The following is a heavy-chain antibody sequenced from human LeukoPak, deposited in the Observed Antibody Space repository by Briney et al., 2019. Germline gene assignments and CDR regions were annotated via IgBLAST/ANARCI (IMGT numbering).Heavy chain of an antibody. D-gene: IGHD5-18*01. CDR1: GDSITTNSYW. Sequence: PSETLSLTCSLSGDSITTNSYWWGWIRQSPGKGLEWIGSIYSSGNSYYNPSLKSRATISPDTSKNQYSLRLTSVTAADTAVYYCARVGRRIQRALNDAFDIWGQGTMVTVSS. J-gene: IGHJ3*02. V-gene: IGHV4-39*01. CDR3: ARVGRRIQRALNDAFDI. CDR2: IYSSGNS.